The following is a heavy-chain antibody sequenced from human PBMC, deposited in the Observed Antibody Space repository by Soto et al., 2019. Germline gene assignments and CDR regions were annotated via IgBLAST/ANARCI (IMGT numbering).Heavy chain of an antibody. CDR1: GYTLTELS. Sequence: ASVKVSCKVSGYTLTELSMHWVRQAPGKGLEWMGGFDPEDGETIYAQKFQGRVTITADESTSTAYMELSSLRSEDTAVYYCARGGYSYGTDYWGQGTLVTVSS. V-gene: IGHV1-24*01. J-gene: IGHJ4*02. CDR3: ARGGYSYGTDY. D-gene: IGHD5-18*01. CDR2: FDPEDGET.